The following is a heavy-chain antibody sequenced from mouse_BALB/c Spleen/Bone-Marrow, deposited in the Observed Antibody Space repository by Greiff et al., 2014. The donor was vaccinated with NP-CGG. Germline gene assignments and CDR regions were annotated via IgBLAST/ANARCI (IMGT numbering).Heavy chain of an antibody. D-gene: IGHD1-1*01. V-gene: IGHV5-6-3*01. J-gene: IGHJ2*01. CDR2: INSNGGST. CDR3: ARERYYGNGRIFEY. Sequence: EVKVVESGGGLVQPGGSLKLCCAASGFTFSSYGMSWVRQTPDKRLELVATINSNGGSTYYPDSVKGRFTISRDNAKNTLYLQMSSLKSEDTAMYYCARERYYGNGRIFEYWGQGTTLTVSS. CDR1: GFTFSSYG.